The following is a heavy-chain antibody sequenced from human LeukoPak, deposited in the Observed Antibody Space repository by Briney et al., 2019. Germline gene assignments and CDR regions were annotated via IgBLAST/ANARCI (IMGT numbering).Heavy chain of an antibody. CDR2: ISAYNGNT. Sequence: ASVKVSCKASGYTFTSYGISWVRQAPGQGLEWMGWISAYNGNTNYAQKLQGRVTMTTDTSTSTAYMELRSLRSDDTAVYYCARRGDYVWGSYRYNDYYYYMDVWGKGTTVTVSS. J-gene: IGHJ6*03. V-gene: IGHV1-18*01. CDR1: GYTFTSYG. D-gene: IGHD3-16*02. CDR3: ARRGDYVWGSYRYNDYYYYMDV.